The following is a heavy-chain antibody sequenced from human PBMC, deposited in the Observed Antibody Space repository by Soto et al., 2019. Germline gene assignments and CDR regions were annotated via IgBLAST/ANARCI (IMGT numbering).Heavy chain of an antibody. V-gene: IGHV1-18*01. CDR1: GYTFTNYG. CDR3: ARDYEIVVVVADTPPLF. Sequence: QVQLVQSGAEVKKPGASVKDSCKASGYTFTNYGISWVRQAPGQGLEWMGWISAYNGNTNYAQNLQGRVTMTTDTSTTTAYMELMSLWSHDTAVYYCARDYEIVVVVADTPPLFWGQGTLVTVSS. D-gene: IGHD2-15*01. J-gene: IGHJ4*02. CDR2: ISAYNGNT.